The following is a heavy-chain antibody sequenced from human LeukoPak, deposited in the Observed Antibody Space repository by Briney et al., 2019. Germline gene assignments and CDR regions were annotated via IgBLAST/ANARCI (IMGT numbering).Heavy chain of an antibody. D-gene: IGHD3-22*01. CDR2: ISGSGGST. Sequence: GGSLRLSCAASGFTFSSYGMTWVRQAPGKGLEWVSTISGSGGSTYYADSVKGRFTISRDNSKNTLYLQMNSLRAEDTAVYYCARETTSIVVVITSPDGAFDIWGQGTMVTVSS. V-gene: IGHV3-23*01. J-gene: IGHJ3*02. CDR1: GFTFSSYG. CDR3: ARETTSIVVVITSPDGAFDI.